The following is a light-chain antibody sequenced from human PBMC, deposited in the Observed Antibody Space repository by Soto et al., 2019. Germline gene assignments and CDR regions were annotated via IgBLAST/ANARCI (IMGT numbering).Light chain of an antibody. Sequence: DIVMTQSPLSLPVTLGQPASISCRSSQSPVTTDGNTYLNWFQQRPGQSPRRLIYKVSIRDYGVPDRFSGSGSGKEFTLKISRVEVEDVGVYFCMQGTDWPYTFGQGTKLEI. CDR3: MQGTDWPYT. J-gene: IGKJ2*01. CDR1: QSPVTTDGNTY. V-gene: IGKV2-30*01. CDR2: KVS.